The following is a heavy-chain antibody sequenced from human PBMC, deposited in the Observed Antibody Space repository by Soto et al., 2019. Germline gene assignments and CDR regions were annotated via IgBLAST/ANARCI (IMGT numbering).Heavy chain of an antibody. CDR3: AGFVVTASRNTGFEY. D-gene: IGHD2-21*02. V-gene: IGHV4-39*01. Sequence: QLQLQESGPGLVKPSETLSLTCTVSGVSINTNNYYWGWVRQPPGKGLEWIGTIFYSGSTFYNPALTSRLPISVAPAKNQSSPRLNSVTAADAAVYYCAGFVVTASRNTGFEYWGQGTLVTVS. J-gene: IGHJ4*02. CDR2: IFYSGST. CDR1: GVSINTNNYY.